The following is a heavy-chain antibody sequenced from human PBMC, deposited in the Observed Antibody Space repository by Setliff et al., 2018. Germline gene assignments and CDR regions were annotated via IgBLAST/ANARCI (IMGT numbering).Heavy chain of an antibody. J-gene: IGHJ4*02. CDR2: MSSSSSYI. CDR3: AKPRPGTTSEPSDY. D-gene: IGHD1-7*01. Sequence: PGGSLRLSCAASGFNFRTYTMNWVRQAPGKGLEWASYMSSSSSYIYYADSVKGRFTISRDNAKNSLNLQMNSLRDEDTAVYYCAKPRPGTTSEPSDYWGQGTLVTVSS. V-gene: IGHV3-21*01. CDR1: GFNFRTYT.